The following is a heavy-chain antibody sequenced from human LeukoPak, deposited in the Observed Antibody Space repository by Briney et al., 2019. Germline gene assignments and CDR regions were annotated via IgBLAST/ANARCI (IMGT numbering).Heavy chain of an antibody. CDR2: IYYSGST. V-gene: IGHV4-59*08. Sequence: SETLSLTCTVSGGSLSSYYWSWIRQPPGKGLEWIGYIYYSGSTNYNPSLKSRLTISVDTSKNQFSLKLSSVTAADTAVYYCARHGLTTVVTPADYWGQGTLVTVSS. D-gene: IGHD4-23*01. J-gene: IGHJ4*02. CDR1: GGSLSSYY. CDR3: ARHGLTTVVTPADY.